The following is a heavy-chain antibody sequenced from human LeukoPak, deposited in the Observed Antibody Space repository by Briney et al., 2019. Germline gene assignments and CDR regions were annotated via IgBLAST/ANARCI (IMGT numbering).Heavy chain of an antibody. D-gene: IGHD4-17*01. CDR3: ARGQTVTTWGDEFDY. Sequence: ASVKVSCKASGYTFTSYGISWVRQAPGQGLEWMGWISAYNGNTNYAQKFQGRVTMTTDTSTSTAYMELRSLRSDDTAVYYCARGQTVTTWGDEFDYWGQGTLVTVSS. CDR2: ISAYNGNT. J-gene: IGHJ4*02. V-gene: IGHV1-18*01. CDR1: GYTFTSYG.